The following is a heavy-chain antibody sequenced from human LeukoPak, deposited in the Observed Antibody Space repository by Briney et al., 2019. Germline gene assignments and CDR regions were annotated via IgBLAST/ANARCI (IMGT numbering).Heavy chain of an antibody. J-gene: IGHJ3*02. V-gene: IGHV4-31*03. Sequence: PSEALSLTCTVSGGSISSGGYYWSWIRQHPGKGLEWIGYIYYSGSTDYNPSLKSRFTMSVDTSKNQFSLKLSSVTAADTAVYYCASADYDMAFDIWGQGTMVTVSS. D-gene: IGHD3-9*01. CDR1: GGSISSGGYY. CDR2: IYYSGST. CDR3: ASADYDMAFDI.